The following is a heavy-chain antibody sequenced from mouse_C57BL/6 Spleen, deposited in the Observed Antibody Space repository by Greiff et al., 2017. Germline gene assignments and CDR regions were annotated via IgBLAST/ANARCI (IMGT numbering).Heavy chain of an antibody. D-gene: IGHD2-3*01. CDR2: INPGSGGT. J-gene: IGHJ1*03. CDR1: GYAFTNYL. V-gene: IGHV1-54*01. CDR3: ARWGRVDDGYKYFDV. Sequence: VQLQQPGAELVRPGTSVKVSCKASGYAFTNYLIEWVKQRPGPGLEWIGVINPGSGGTNYNEKFKGKATLTADKSSSTAYMQLSSLTSEDSAVXFCARWGRVDDGYKYFDVWGTGTTVTVSS.